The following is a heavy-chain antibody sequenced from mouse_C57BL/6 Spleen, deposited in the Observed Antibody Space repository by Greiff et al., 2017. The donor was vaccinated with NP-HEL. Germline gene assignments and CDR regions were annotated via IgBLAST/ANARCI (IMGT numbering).Heavy chain of an antibody. V-gene: IGHV1-62-2*01. D-gene: IGHD3-2*02. CDR2: FYPGSGSI. Sequence: QVQLQQSGAELVKPGASVKLSCKASGYTFTEYTIHWVKQRSGQGLEWIGWFYPGSGSIKYNEKFKDKATLPADKSSSAVYMELSRLTSEDSAVYFCARHEDSFDSSGHLARDAMDYWGQGTSVTVSS. CDR1: GYTFTEYT. J-gene: IGHJ4*01. CDR3: ARHEDSFDSSGHLARDAMDY.